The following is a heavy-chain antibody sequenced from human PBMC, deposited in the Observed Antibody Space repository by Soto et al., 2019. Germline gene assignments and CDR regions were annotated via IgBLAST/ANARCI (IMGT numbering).Heavy chain of an antibody. J-gene: IGHJ5*02. V-gene: IGHV4-39*01. CDR3: SRHLVSGTISKGNWFHX. D-gene: IGHD3-9*01. Sequence: LSLPCSVSGGSISSSNYYWGWIRQSPGKGLEWIASVDHVVHSYYNPSLRSRVTVSVDTSKNQFSLKVTSVTAADTAIYYCSRHLVSGTISKGNWFHXWGQGTLVTVSX. CDR1: GGSISSSNYY. CDR2: VDHVVHS.